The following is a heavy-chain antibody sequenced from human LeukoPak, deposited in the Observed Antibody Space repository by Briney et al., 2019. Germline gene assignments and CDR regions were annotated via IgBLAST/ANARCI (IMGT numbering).Heavy chain of an antibody. D-gene: IGHD6-13*01. V-gene: IGHV4-31*03. CDR1: GGSISSGGYY. CDR2: IYYSGST. J-gene: IGHJ4*02. Sequence: SETLSLTCTVSGGSISSGGYYWSWIRQHPGKGLEWIGHIYYSGSTYYNPSLKSRVTISVDTSKNQFSLKLSSVTAADTAVYYCARLDSSSWYDPYYFDYWGQGTLVTVSS. CDR3: ARLDSSSWYDPYYFDY.